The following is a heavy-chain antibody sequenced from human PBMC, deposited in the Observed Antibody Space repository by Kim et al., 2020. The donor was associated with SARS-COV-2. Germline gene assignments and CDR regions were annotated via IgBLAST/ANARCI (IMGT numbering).Heavy chain of an antibody. J-gene: IGHJ6*02. V-gene: IGHV3-23*01. Sequence: GGSLRLSCAASGFTFSSYAMSWVRQAPGKGLDWVSANNGGGGSTYYADSVKGRFTISRDNSKNTLYLQMSSLRAEDKAVYYCARRHYEQYYYYGMDVWGQGTTVTVSS. D-gene: IGHD3-3*01. CDR3: ARRHYEQYYYYGMDV. CDR1: GFTFSSYA. CDR2: NNGGGGST.